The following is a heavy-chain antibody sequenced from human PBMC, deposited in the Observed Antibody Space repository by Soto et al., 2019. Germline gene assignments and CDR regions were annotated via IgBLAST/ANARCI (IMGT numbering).Heavy chain of an antibody. D-gene: IGHD3-10*01. Sequence: QVQLVQSGAEVKKPGASVKVSCKASGYTFTSYGISWVRQAPGQGLEWMGWISAYNGNTNYAQKLQGRVTMTTDTATSTAYMELRSLRSDDTAVYYCARVWFGELFPWYFDLWGRGTLVTVSS. CDR3: ARVWFGELFPWYFDL. V-gene: IGHV1-18*01. J-gene: IGHJ2*01. CDR1: GYTFTSYG. CDR2: ISAYNGNT.